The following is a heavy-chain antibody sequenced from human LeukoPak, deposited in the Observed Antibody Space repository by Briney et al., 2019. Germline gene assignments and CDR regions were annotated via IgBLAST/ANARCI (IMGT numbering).Heavy chain of an antibody. CDR3: ARLGNIVVVTAILDNWFDP. CDR2: IYPGDSDT. CDR1: GYIFTSYW. Sequence: GESLKISCKGSGYIFTSYWIGWVRQLPGKGLEWMGIIYPGDSDTRYSPSFQGQVTISADKSISTAYLQWSSLKASDTAMYYCARLGNIVVVTAILDNWFDPWGQGTLVTVSS. D-gene: IGHD2-21*02. V-gene: IGHV5-51*01. J-gene: IGHJ5*02.